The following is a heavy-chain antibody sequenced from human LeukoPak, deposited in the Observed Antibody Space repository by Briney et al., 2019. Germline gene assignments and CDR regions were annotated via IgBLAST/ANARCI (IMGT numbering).Heavy chain of an antibody. J-gene: IGHJ6*03. CDR3: ARLVLDYYYYMDV. V-gene: IGHV4-39*01. CDR2: MYYRGST. Sequence: SETLSLTCTVSGGSIRSYYWGWIRQPPGRGLEWIASMYYRGSTYYNPSLKSRVIISVDMSKNQFSLKLSSVTAADSAVYYCARLVLDYYYYMDVWGKGTTVTISS. D-gene: IGHD3-3*01. CDR1: GGSIRSYY.